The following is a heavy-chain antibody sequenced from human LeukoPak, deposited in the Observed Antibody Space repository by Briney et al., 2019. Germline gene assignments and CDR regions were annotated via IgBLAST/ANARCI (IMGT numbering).Heavy chain of an antibody. CDR2: IYYSGDT. D-gene: IGHD3/OR15-3a*01. J-gene: IGHJ4*02. V-gene: IGHV4-59*08. CDR1: GGSISGYY. Sequence: SETLSLTCSVSGGSISGYYWSWIRQPPGQGLEWIGYIYYSGDTNYSPSLTSRVTISLDTSKNQFSLKLSSVTAADTAVYYCARRRGNFWTDYYAFDYWGLGTLVTVSS. CDR3: ARRRGNFWTDYYAFDY.